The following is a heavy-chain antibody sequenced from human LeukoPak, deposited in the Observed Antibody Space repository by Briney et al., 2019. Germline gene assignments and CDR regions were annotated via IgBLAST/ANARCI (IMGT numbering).Heavy chain of an antibody. Sequence: PGGSLRLSCAASGVTVSSDYMSWVRQAPGKGLEWVSVIYRGGGTYYADSVKGRFTISRDNSKNTLSLQMNSLRAEDTAVYYCVRNSDSTTYYYLFDMWGQGTMVTVSS. CDR1: GVTVSSDY. CDR2: IYRGGGT. J-gene: IGHJ3*02. CDR3: VRNSDSTTYYYLFDM. D-gene: IGHD3-22*01. V-gene: IGHV3-66*01.